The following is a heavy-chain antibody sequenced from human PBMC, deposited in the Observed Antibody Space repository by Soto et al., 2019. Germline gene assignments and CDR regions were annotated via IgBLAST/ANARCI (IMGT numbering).Heavy chain of an antibody. CDR2: IKEDGSEK. CDR1: GFTFRSYW. J-gene: IGHJ6*02. Sequence: GSLRLSCAASGFTFRSYWMSWVRQTPGKGLEWVANIKEDGSEKNYVDSVKGRFIISRDNAKNSLYLQMNSLRAEDTAVYYCAREHRVVVFGVVPKRGFHYYGMDVWGQGTTVTVSS. V-gene: IGHV3-7*03. D-gene: IGHD3-3*01. CDR3: AREHRVVVFGVVPKRGFHYYGMDV.